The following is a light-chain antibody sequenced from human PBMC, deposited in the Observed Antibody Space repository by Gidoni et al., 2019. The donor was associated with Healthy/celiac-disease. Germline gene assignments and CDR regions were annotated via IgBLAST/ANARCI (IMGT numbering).Light chain of an antibody. Sequence: IVMTQLPATLSVSPGERATLSCRASQSVSSNLAWYQQKPGQAPRLLIYDASTRATGIPARFSGSGSGTEFTLTISSLQSEDFAVYYCQQYNNWPRTFGQGTKVEIK. CDR3: QQYNNWPRT. CDR1: QSVSSN. V-gene: IGKV3-15*01. J-gene: IGKJ1*01. CDR2: DAS.